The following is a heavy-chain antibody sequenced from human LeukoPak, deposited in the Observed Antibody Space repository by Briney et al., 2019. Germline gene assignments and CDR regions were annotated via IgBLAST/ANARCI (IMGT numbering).Heavy chain of an antibody. CDR3: ARGIWFNP. J-gene: IGHJ5*02. CDR2: INYSGST. V-gene: IGHV4-34*01. CDR1: GGSFSGYS. Sequence: SETLSLTCAVYGGSFSGYSWSWIRQSPGKGLDWIGEINYSGSTSYNPSLTSRVTISVDTSKNQFSLRLSSVTAADTAVYYCARGIWFNPWGPGTLVTVSS.